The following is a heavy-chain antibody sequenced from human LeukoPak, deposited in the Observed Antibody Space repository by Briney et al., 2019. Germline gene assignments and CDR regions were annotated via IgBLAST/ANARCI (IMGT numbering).Heavy chain of an antibody. J-gene: IGHJ3*02. V-gene: IGHV3-23*01. Sequence: PGGSLRLSCAASGFNFANHAMSWVRQTPGKGLEWVSAISGGGDITYYADSVTGRFTISRDNSKDTLFLQMHSLRPGDTAVYYCAKSPQWLVPCCAFDIWGQGTMVTVSS. CDR3: AKSPQWLVPCCAFDI. D-gene: IGHD6-19*01. CDR1: GFNFANHA. CDR2: ISGGGDIT.